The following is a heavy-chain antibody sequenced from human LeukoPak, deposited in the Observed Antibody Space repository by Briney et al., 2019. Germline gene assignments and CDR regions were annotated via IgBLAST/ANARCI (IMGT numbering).Heavy chain of an antibody. V-gene: IGHV3-49*04. CDR2: IRSKAYGGTT. CDR1: GFTFGDYA. Sequence: PGGSLRLSCTASGFTFGDYAMTWVRQAPGKGLEWVGFIRSKAYGGTTEYAASVKGRFTISRDDSKSMAYLQMNSLKTEDTAVYYCTTAYSSGWAWPMDVWGKGTTVTISS. CDR3: TTAYSSGWAWPMDV. D-gene: IGHD6-19*01. J-gene: IGHJ6*03.